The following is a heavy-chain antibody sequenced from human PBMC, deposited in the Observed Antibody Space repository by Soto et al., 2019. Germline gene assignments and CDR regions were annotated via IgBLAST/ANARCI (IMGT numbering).Heavy chain of an antibody. CDR3: ARAPLQGSGSQNLYYYYYGMDV. V-gene: IGHV4-31*03. Sequence: SETLFLTCTVSGGSISSGGYYWSWIRQHPGKGLEWIGYIYYSGSTYYNPSLKSRVTISVDTSKNQFSLKLSSVTAADTAVYYCARAPLQGSGSQNLYYYYYGMDVWGQGTTVTVSS. D-gene: IGHD3-10*01. CDR1: GGSISSGGYY. CDR2: IYYSGST. J-gene: IGHJ6*02.